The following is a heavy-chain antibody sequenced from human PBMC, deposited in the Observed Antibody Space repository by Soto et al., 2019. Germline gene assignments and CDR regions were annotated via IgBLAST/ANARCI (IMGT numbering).Heavy chain of an antibody. D-gene: IGHD6-6*01. CDR3: ARGSEQLAVNWFDP. V-gene: IGHV4-34*01. CDR2: INHSGST. Sequence: SATLSLTCAVSGGSFSGYYWSWIRQPPGKGLEWIGEINHSGSTNYNPSLKSRVTISVDTSKNQFSLKLSSVTAADTAVYYCARGSEQLAVNWFDPWGQGTLVTVSS. CDR1: GGSFSGYY. J-gene: IGHJ5*02.